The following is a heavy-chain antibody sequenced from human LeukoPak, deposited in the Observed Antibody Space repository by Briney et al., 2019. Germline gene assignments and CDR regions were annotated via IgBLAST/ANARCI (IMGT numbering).Heavy chain of an antibody. CDR1: GFTFSSYG. CDR2: ISYDGSNK. D-gene: IGHD4-23*01. Sequence: GGSLRLSCAASGFTFSSYGMYWVRQAPGKGLEWVAVISYDGSNKYYADSVKGRFTISRDNSKNTLYLQMNSLRAEDTAVYYCAKDRWGVVTTIDYWGQGTLVTVSS. J-gene: IGHJ4*02. CDR3: AKDRWGVVTTIDY. V-gene: IGHV3-30*18.